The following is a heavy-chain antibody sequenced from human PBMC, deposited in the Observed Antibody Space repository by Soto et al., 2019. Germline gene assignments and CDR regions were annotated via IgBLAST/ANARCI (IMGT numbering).Heavy chain of an antibody. CDR3: ARGNSGLRAFDV. CDR1: GDSVSNNRAA. CDR2: TYYRSKWKI. Sequence: PSQTLSLTCAISGDSVSNNRAAWGWIRQSPSRGLEWLGRTYYRSKWKIDYALSVRSRIDINPDTSKNQLSLQLISVTPEDTAVYYCARGNSGLRAFDVWGQGTIVTVSS. J-gene: IGHJ3*01. V-gene: IGHV6-1*01. D-gene: IGHD6-19*01.